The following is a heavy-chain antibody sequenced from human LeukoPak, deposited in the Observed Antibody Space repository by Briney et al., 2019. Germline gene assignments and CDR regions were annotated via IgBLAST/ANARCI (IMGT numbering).Heavy chain of an antibody. CDR3: ARKGAAGSSFDY. J-gene: IGHJ4*02. CDR2: IYYSGTT. D-gene: IGHD6-13*01. Sequence: PSETLSLTCAVSAGSSNTYYWGWIRQPPGKGLEWIGYIYYSGTTYYNPSLKSRVTISVDTSRTRFSLNLNSVTAADTAVYFCARKGAAGSSFDYWGQGTLVTVSS. CDR1: AGSSNTYY. V-gene: IGHV4-59*08.